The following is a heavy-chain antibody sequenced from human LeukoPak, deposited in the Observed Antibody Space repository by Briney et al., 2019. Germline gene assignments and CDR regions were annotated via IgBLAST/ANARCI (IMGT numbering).Heavy chain of an antibody. CDR1: GYTFTGYY. CDR3: ARDVVGRGYCSGGTCFPDYYGMDV. Sequence: ASVKVSCKASGYTFTGYYMHWMRQAPGQGREWMGWINPNIGGTNYTQKFQGWVNMTRDTSISTAYMELSRLRSGDTAVYYCARDVVGRGYCSGGTCFPDYYGMDVWGQGTTVTVSS. V-gene: IGHV1-2*04. D-gene: IGHD2-15*01. J-gene: IGHJ6*02. CDR2: INPNIGGT.